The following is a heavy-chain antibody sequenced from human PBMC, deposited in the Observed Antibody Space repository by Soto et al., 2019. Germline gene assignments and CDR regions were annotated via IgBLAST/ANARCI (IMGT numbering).Heavy chain of an antibody. CDR3: ARDGLPDDFRSGGYWFDP. Sequence: PGGSLRLSCAASGFTFSSYAMSWVRQAPGKGLEWVSSISGSGGNTYYPDSVRGRFTISRDNSKNTVNLQMNSLRAEDTAVYYCARDGLPDDFRSGGYWFDPWGQGTQVTVSS. V-gene: IGHV3-23*01. CDR1: GFTFSSYA. CDR2: ISGSGGNT. D-gene: IGHD3-3*01. J-gene: IGHJ5*02.